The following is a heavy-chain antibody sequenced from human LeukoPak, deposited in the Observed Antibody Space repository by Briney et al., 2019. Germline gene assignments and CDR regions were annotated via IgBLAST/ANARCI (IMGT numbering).Heavy chain of an antibody. CDR1: GFTFSSYI. CDR2: ISSSSSII. Sequence: GGSLRLSSAASGFTFSSYIMNWVRQAPGKGLEWLSYISSSSSIIYYADSVKGRFTISRDNAKNSLYLQMNSLRDEDTAVYYCARDGDSSGYYAAFDIWGQGTMVTVSS. D-gene: IGHD3-22*01. CDR3: ARDGDSSGYYAAFDI. V-gene: IGHV3-48*02. J-gene: IGHJ3*02.